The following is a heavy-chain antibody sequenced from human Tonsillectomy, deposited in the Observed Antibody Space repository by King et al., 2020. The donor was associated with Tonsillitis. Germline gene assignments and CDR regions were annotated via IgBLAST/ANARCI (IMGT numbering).Heavy chain of an antibody. D-gene: IGHD5-24*01. V-gene: IGHV1-69*12. Sequence: QLVQSGDEVKKPGSSVKVSCKASGGTFSSYAISWVRQAPGQGLEWMGGIIPIFGTANYAQKFQGRVTITADESTSTAYMELSSLRSEDTAVYYCASPLDGYNYFSDAFDIWGQGTVVTVSS. J-gene: IGHJ3*02. CDR2: IIPIFGTA. CDR1: GGTFSSYA. CDR3: ASPLDGYNYFSDAFDI.